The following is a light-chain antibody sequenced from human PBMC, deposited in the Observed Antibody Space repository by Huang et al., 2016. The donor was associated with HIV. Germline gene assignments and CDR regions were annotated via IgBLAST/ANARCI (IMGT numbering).Light chain of an antibody. J-gene: IGKJ1*01. CDR1: QSVSSS. V-gene: IGKV3-15*01. Sequence: EIVMTQSPATLSVSPGERATLSCRASQSVSSSLAWYQQKPGQAPRLLIYAASTRATGFPARFSGSGSGTEFTLTIRSLQSEDFAVYSCQQYNNWPLTFGQGTKVEIK. CDR3: QQYNNWPLT. CDR2: AAS.